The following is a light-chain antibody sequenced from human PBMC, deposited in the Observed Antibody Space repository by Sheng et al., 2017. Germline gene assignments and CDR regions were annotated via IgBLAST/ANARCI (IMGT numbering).Light chain of an antibody. V-gene: IGKV3-15*01. J-gene: IGKJ4*01. Sequence: EIVLTQSPGTLSLSPGERATLSCRASQTISSSYLVWYQQKPGQAPRLLIYGASTRATGIPARFSGSGSGTDFTLTISSLQSEDFAVYYCQQYDKWPLPFGGGTKVEIK. CDR2: GAS. CDR1: QTISSSY. CDR3: QQYDKWPLP.